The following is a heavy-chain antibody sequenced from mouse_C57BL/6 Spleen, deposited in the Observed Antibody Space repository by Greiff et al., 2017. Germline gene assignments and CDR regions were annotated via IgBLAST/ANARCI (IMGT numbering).Heavy chain of an antibody. CDR3: ARSDGSYWYFDV. J-gene: IGHJ1*03. CDR1: GYTFTSYW. CDR2: INPSNGGT. Sequence: VKLQQPGTELVKPGASVKLSCKASGYTFTSYWMHWVKQRPGQGLEWIGNINPSNGGTNYNEKFKSKATLTVDKSSSTAYMQLSSLTSEDSAVYYCARSDGSYWYFDVWGTGTTVTVSS. D-gene: IGHD1-1*01. V-gene: IGHV1-53*01.